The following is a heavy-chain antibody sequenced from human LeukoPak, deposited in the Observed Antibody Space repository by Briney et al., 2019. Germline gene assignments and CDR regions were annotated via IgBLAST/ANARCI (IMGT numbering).Heavy chain of an antibody. CDR1: GFPFSSYA. V-gene: IGHV3-30-3*01. J-gene: IGHJ4*02. CDR2: ISYDGSNK. D-gene: IGHD6-19*01. Sequence: GGSLRLSCAASGFPFSSYAMHWVRQAPGKGLEWVAVISYDGSNKYYADSVKGRFTISRDNSKNTLYLQMNSLRAEDTAVYYCARPSAVAGTPFYWGQGTLVTVSS. CDR3: ARPSAVAGTPFY.